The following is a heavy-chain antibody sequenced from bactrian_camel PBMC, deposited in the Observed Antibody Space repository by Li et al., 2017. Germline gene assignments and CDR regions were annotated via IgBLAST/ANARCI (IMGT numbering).Heavy chain of an antibody. V-gene: IGHV3S6*01. CDR2: LDKDGIES. CDR1: GNSDSSNC. Sequence: HVQLVESGGAPVQTGGSLRITCTVSGNSDSSNCMGWFRQAPGKEREGIACLDKDGIESYKNSVRGRFTISRDNAKNILYLQMHRLKAEDTATYYCTTQFRSRWADSIYCSSSGGREDFGNWGQGTQVTVS. D-gene: IGHD2*01. J-gene: IGHJ6*01. CDR3: TTQFRSRWADSIYCSSSGGREDFGN.